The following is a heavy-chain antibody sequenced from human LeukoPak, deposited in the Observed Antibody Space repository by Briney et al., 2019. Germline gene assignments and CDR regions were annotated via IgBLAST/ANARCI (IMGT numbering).Heavy chain of an antibody. J-gene: IGHJ4*02. CDR1: GFTFSSYG. V-gene: IGHV3-30*02. CDR3: AKDKVYGSGFFDY. Sequence: QTGGSLRLSCAASGFTFSSYGMHWVRQAPGKGLEWEAFIRYDGSNKYYADSVKGRFTISRDNSKNTLYLQMNSLRAEDTAVYYCAKDKVYGSGFFDYWGQGTLVTVSS. D-gene: IGHD3-10*01. CDR2: IRYDGSNK.